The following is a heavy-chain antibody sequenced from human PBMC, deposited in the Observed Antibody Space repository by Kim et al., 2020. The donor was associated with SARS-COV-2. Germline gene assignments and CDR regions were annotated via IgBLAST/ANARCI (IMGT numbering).Heavy chain of an antibody. CDR3: ARGDNSNIRLLDN. CDR2: IWFDGTKK. Sequence: GGSLRLSCAASEFAFRNYGMHWVRQAPGKGLEWVALIWFDGTKKFYTDSVEGRFTISRDNSKNTLYLQMNSLRTDDTAVYYCARGDNSNIRLLDNWGQGTLVTVSS. V-gene: IGHV3-33*01. CDR1: EFAFRNYG. D-gene: IGHD1-20*01. J-gene: IGHJ4*02.